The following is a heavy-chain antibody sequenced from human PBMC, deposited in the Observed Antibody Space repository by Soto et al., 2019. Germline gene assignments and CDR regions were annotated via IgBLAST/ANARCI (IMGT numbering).Heavy chain of an antibody. CDR2: ISAYNGNT. V-gene: IGHV1-18*04. CDR1: GYTFTSYG. J-gene: IGHJ1*01. D-gene: IGHD4-17*01. CDR3: ARDQREPPGHGDSRDLSC. Sequence: ASVKVSCKASGYTFTSYGISWVRQAPGQGLEWMGWISAYNGNTNHAQKLQGRVTMTTDTSTSTAYMELRSLRSDDTAVYYCARDQREPPGHGDSRDLSCWGQGTLVTV.